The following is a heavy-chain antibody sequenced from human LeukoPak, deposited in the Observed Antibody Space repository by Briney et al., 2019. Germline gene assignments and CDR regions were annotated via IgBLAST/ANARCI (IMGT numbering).Heavy chain of an antibody. Sequence: ASVKVSCKASGYTFIDYDINWVRQAPGQGLEWMGLMSPHNGHTEYAQNFQGRVTMTRDTSTGTAYMELRSLRSEDTAVYYCARRTPRCGGTCYDAFDVWGQGTMVTASS. D-gene: IGHD2-21*01. V-gene: IGHV1-8*01. CDR2: MSPHNGHT. J-gene: IGHJ3*01. CDR1: GYTFIDYD. CDR3: ARRTPRCGGTCYDAFDV.